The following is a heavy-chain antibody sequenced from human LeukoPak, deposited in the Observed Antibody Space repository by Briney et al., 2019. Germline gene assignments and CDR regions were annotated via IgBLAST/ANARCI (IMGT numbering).Heavy chain of an antibody. V-gene: IGHV3-30*18. D-gene: IGHD3-10*01. CDR1: GFTFSSYG. CDR3: AKDWQLLWFGELPLFDY. Sequence: PGRSLRLSCAASGFTFSSYGMHWVRQAPGKGLEWVAVISYDGSNKYYADSVKGRFTISRDNSKNTLYLQMNSLRAEDTAVYYCAKDWQLLWFGELPLFDYWGQGTLVTVSS. CDR2: ISYDGSNK. J-gene: IGHJ4*02.